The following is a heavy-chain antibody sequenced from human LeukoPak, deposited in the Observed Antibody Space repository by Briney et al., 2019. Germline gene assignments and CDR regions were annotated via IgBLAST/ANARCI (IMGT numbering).Heavy chain of an antibody. CDR2: ISGGGDGT. Sequence: GGSLRLSCAASGFTFSSYAMSWVRQAPGKGLEWVSGISGGGDGTYYADSVRGRFTVSRDNSRNTLYLLMISLRTEDTAVYYCAKSYIAVAADSDYWGQGTLVTVSS. J-gene: IGHJ4*02. CDR1: GFTFSSYA. D-gene: IGHD6-19*01. V-gene: IGHV3-23*01. CDR3: AKSYIAVAADSDY.